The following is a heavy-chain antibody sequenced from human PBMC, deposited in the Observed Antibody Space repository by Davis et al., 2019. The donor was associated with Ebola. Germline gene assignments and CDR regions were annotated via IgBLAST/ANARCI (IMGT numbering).Heavy chain of an antibody. CDR1: GFTFSTNW. J-gene: IGHJ6*02. D-gene: IGHD1-1*01. V-gene: IGHV3-7*01. CDR2: IKGDGSET. Sequence: PGGSLRPSCAASGFTFSTNWMNWVRQAPGKGPEWVANIKGDGSETYYVDSVKGRFSISRDNAKNSVYLQMNTLRVDDTAVYYCAKHDTHYYYGVDVWGQGTTVTASS. CDR3: AKHDTHYYYGVDV.